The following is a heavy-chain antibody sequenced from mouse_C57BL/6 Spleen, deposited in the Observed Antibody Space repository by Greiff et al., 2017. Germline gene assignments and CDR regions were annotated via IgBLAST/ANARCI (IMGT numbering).Heavy chain of an antibody. Sequence: EVQLQQSGPELVKPGASVKISCKASGYTFTDYYMNWVKQSHGKSLEWIGDINPNNGGTSYNQKFKGKATLTVDKSSSTAYMELRSLTSEDSAVYYCARRSLWFFDYWGQGTTLTVSS. CDR2: INPNNGGT. V-gene: IGHV1-26*01. D-gene: IGHD2-2*01. CDR1: GYTFTDYY. J-gene: IGHJ2*01. CDR3: ARRSLWFFDY.